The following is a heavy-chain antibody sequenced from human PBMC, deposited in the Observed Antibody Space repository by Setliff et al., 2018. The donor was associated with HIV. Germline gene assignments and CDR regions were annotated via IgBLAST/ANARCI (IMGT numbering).Heavy chain of an antibody. D-gene: IGHD5-18*01. Sequence: SETLSLTCAVYGGSFSGYYWSWIRQPPGKGLEWIGEINHSGSTYYNPSLKSRVTISVDTSKNQFSLRLSSVTAADTAVYYCAGTTWIQLWLLGWFDPWGQGTLVTVSS. CDR3: AGTTWIQLWLLGWFDP. CDR2: INHSGST. J-gene: IGHJ5*02. V-gene: IGHV4-34*01. CDR1: GGSFSGYY.